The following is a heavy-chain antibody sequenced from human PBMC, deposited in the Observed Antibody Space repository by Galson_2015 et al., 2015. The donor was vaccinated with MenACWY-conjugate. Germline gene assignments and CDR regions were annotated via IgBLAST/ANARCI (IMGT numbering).Heavy chain of an antibody. Sequence: SLRLFCAASGFTFNNYWMHWVRQPPGKGLEWISYIKADGSFSNYADSVKGRFTISTDNAKDMVYLQMDGLGDEDEAVYFCARDNNWSFDFWGQGTLVTVSS. CDR3: ARDNNWSFDF. CDR2: IKADGSFS. V-gene: IGHV3-74*01. CDR1: GFTFNNYW. J-gene: IGHJ4*02. D-gene: IGHD1-1*01.